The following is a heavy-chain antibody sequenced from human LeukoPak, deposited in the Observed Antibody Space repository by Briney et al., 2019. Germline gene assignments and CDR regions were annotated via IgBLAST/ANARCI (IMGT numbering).Heavy chain of an antibody. J-gene: IGHJ5*02. D-gene: IGHD3-3*01. CDR1: GFTFSTYS. CDR3: ARVGRFLEWLAT. CDR2: IKQDGSEK. Sequence: QPGGSLRLSCAASGFTFSTYSMSWVRQAPGKGLEWVANIKQDGSEKYYVDSVKGRFTISRDNAKNSLYLQMNSLRAEDTAVYYCARVGRFLEWLATWGQGTLVTVSS. V-gene: IGHV3-7*03.